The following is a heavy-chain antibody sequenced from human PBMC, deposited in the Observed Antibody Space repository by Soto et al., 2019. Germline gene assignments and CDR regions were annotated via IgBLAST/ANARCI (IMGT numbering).Heavy chain of an antibody. J-gene: IGHJ6*03. CDR3: AKDHEYSGYDLGYYYMDV. CDR2: ISYDGSNK. V-gene: IGHV3-30*18. D-gene: IGHD5-12*01. CDR1: GFTFSSYG. Sequence: GGSLRLSCAASGFTFSSYGMHWVRQAPGKGLEWVAVISYDGSNKYYADSVKGRFTISRDNSKNTLYLQMNSLRAEDTAVYYCAKDHEYSGYDLGYYYMDVWGKGTTVTVSS.